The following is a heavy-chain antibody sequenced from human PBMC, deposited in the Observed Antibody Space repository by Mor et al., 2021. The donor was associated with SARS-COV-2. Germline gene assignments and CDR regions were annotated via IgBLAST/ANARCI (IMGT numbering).Heavy chain of an antibody. Sequence: IGYIYYSGSTYYNPSLKSRVTISVDTSKNQFSLKLSSVTAADTAVYYCARVVIQRSSGSYIRGYGMDVWGQGTTVTVSS. J-gene: IGHJ6*02. V-gene: IGHV4-31*02. D-gene: IGHD1-26*01. CDR2: IYYSGST. CDR3: ARVVIQRSSGSYIRGYGMDV.